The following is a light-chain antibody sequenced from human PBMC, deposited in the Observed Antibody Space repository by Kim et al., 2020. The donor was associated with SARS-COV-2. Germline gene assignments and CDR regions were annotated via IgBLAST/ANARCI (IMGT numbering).Light chain of an antibody. V-gene: IGLV2-14*03. CDR2: DVI. CDR3: SSYTSSNTLV. J-gene: IGLJ1*01. Sequence: GQSITSSCTGTNSDVGGYNFVSWYQQHPGKVPKLILYDVINRPAGISPRFSGSKSGNTASLTISGLQADDEADYYCSSYTSSNTLVFGTGTKVTVL. CDR1: NSDVGGYNF.